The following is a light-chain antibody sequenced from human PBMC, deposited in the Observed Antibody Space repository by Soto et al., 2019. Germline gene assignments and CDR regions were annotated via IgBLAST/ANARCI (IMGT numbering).Light chain of an antibody. CDR1: QSISGW. V-gene: IGKV1-5*01. Sequence: DIQMTQSPSTLSASVGDRVTITCRASQSISGWLAWYQQRPGKAPKLLIYDASSLESGVPSRFSGSGSGTEFPLTIGGRQPDDFATYYCQQYSGYSLFTFGPGTIVDIK. CDR3: QQYSGYSLFT. J-gene: IGKJ3*01. CDR2: DAS.